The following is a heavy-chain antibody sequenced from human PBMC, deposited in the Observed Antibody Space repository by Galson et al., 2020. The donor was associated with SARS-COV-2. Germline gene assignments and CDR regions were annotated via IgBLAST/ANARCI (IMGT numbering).Heavy chain of an antibody. CDR1: GFTFNSYS. Sequence: GESLKISCTASGFTFNSYSMTWVRQAPGKGLEWVSSISSGSDYIFYADSVRGRFTVSRDNAKDSLYLQMNSLRAEDTAVYYCARGGPAVTRKLDYWGQGIVVTVAS. D-gene: IGHD4-17*01. J-gene: IGHJ4*02. CDR2: ISSGSDYI. CDR3: ARGGPAVTRKLDY. V-gene: IGHV3-21*01.